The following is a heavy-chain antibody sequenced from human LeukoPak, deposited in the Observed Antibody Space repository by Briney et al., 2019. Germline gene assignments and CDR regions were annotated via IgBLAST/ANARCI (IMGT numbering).Heavy chain of an antibody. CDR3: ARDILQVSPEPALDSSGYYGY. J-gene: IGHJ4*02. Sequence: PSETLSLTYTVSGGSISSSSYYWGWIRQPPGKGLEWIGSIYYSGSTYYNPSLKSRVTISVDTSKNQFSLKLSSVTAADTAVYYCARDILQVSPEPALDSSGYYGYWGQGTLVTVSS. CDR1: GGSISSSSYY. D-gene: IGHD3-22*01. V-gene: IGHV4-39*07. CDR2: IYYSGST.